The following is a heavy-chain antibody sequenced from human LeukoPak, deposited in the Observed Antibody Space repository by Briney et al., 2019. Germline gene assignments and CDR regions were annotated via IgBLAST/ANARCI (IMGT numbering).Heavy chain of an antibody. Sequence: PGRSLRLSCAASGFTFSSYGMHWVRQAPGKGLEWVAVISYDGSNKYYEDSVKGRFTIYRDNSKNKLYLQMNSLRAEDTAVYSCAMGIRYCSGGSCYSLYDAFDIWGQGTMVTVSS. V-gene: IGHV3-30*03. CDR3: AMGIRYCSGGSCYSLYDAFDI. D-gene: IGHD2-15*01. J-gene: IGHJ3*02. CDR1: GFTFSSYG. CDR2: ISYDGSNK.